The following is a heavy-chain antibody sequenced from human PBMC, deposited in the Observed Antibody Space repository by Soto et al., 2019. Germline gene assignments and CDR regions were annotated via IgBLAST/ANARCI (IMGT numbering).Heavy chain of an antibody. Sequence: ASVKVSCKASGYTFTSYDINWVRQATGQGLEWMGWMNPNSGNTGYAQKFQGRVTMTRNTSISTAYMELSSLRSEDTAVYYCARGQRITVCGVVTNDAFDIWGQGTMVTVSS. CDR3: ARGQRITVCGVVTNDAFDI. CDR2: MNPNSGNT. V-gene: IGHV1-8*01. D-gene: IGHD3-3*01. CDR1: GYTFTSYD. J-gene: IGHJ3*02.